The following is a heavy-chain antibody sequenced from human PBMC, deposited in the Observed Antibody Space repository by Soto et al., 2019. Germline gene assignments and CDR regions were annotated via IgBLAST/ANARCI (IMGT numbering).Heavy chain of an antibody. CDR2: ISSSSSTI. Sequence: GGSLRLSCAASGFTFSSYSMNWVRQAPGKGLEWVSYISSSSSTIYYADSVKGRFTISRDNAKNSLYLQMNSLRDEDTAVYYCARGFSYDSSGYPPLDFDYWGQGTLVTVLL. V-gene: IGHV3-48*02. CDR1: GFTFSSYS. D-gene: IGHD3-22*01. CDR3: ARGFSYDSSGYPPLDFDY. J-gene: IGHJ4*02.